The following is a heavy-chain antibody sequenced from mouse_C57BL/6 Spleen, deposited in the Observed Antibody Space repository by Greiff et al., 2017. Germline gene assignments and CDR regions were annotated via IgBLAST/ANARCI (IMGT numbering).Heavy chain of an antibody. J-gene: IGHJ1*03. CDR3: ARDGEPNWYFDV. Sequence: EVMLVESEGGLVQPGSSMKLSCTASGFTFSDYYMAWVRQVPEKGLEWVANINYDGSSTYYLDSLKSRFIISRDNAKNILYLQMSSLKSEDTATYYCARDGEPNWYFDVWGTGTTVTVSS. CDR1: GFTFSDYY. CDR2: INYDGSST. V-gene: IGHV5-16*01.